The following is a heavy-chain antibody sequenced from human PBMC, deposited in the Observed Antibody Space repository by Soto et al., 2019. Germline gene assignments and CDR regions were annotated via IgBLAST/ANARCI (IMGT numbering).Heavy chain of an antibody. CDR2: INAGNGNT. CDR1: GYTFTSYA. D-gene: IGHD4-17*01. CDR3: ARDWGTTTVSLNWFDP. V-gene: IGHV1-3*05. Sequence: QVQLVQSGAEEKKPGASVKVSFKASGYTFTSYALHWVRQAPGQGLEWMGWINAGNGNTKYTQKFQGRFTITRDTSASTAYMELSSLRSEDTAVYYCARDWGTTTVSLNWFDPWGQGTLVTVSS. J-gene: IGHJ5*02.